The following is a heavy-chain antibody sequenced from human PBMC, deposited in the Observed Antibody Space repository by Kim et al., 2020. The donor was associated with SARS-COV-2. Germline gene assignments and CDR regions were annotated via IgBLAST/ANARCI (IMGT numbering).Heavy chain of an antibody. V-gene: IGHV3-48*03. J-gene: IGHJ4*02. CDR2: ISSSGSTI. Sequence: GGSLRLSCAASGFTFSSYAMNWVRQAPGKGLEWVSYISSSGSTIYYADSVKGRFTISRDNAKNSLYLQMNSLRAEDTAVYYCARDRPHLWRSSWKGYFDYWGQGTLVTVSS. CDR1: GFTFSSYA. D-gene: IGHD6-6*01. CDR3: ARDRPHLWRSSWKGYFDY.